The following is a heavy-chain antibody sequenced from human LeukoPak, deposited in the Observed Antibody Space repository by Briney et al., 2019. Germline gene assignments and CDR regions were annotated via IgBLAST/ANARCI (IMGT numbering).Heavy chain of an antibody. V-gene: IGHV4-39*01. CDR1: GGSISSSSYY. CDR2: IYYSGST. Sequence: PSETLSLTCTVSGGSISSSSYYWGWIRQPPGKGLEWIGSIYYSGSTYYNPSLKSRLTISVDTSKNQFSLKLSSVTAAGTAVYYCAREQQLTTFYYYGMDVWGQGTTVTVSS. D-gene: IGHD6-13*01. J-gene: IGHJ6*02. CDR3: AREQQLTTFYYYGMDV.